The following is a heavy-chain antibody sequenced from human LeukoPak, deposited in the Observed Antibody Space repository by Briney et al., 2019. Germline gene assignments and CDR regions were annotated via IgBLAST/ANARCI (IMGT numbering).Heavy chain of an antibody. CDR1: GGSFCGYY. CDR2: INHSGST. Sequence: PSETLSLTCAVYGGSFCGYYWSWIRQPPGKGLEWIGEINHSGSTNYNPSLKSRVTISVDTSKNQFSLKLSSVTAADTAVYYCARGHAVDGYSYYYYMDVWDKGTTVTVSS. V-gene: IGHV4-34*01. D-gene: IGHD5-24*01. J-gene: IGHJ6*03. CDR3: ARGHAVDGYSYYYYMDV.